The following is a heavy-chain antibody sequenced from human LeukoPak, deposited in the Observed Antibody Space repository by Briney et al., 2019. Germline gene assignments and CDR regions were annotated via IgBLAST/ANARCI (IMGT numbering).Heavy chain of an antibody. J-gene: IGHJ4*02. CDR3: ARGLWEPYYFDY. D-gene: IGHD1-26*01. CDR2: IYHSGST. V-gene: IGHV4-30-2*01. CDR1: GGSISSGGYY. Sequence: SETLSLTCTVSGGSISSGGYYWSWIRQPPGKGLEWIGYIYHSGSTYYNPSLKSRVTISVDRSKNQFSLKLSSVTAADTAVYYCARGLWEPYYFDYWGQGTLVTVSS.